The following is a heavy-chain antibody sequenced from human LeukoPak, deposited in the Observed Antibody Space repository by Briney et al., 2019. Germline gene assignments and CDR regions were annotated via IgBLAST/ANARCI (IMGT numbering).Heavy chain of an antibody. D-gene: IGHD6-13*01. CDR2: ISYDGSNN. J-gene: IGHJ6*02. V-gene: IGHV3-30-3*01. Sequence: GGSLRLSRAASGFTFSSYAMSWVRQAPGKGLEWVAVISYDGSNNYYADSVKGRFTISRDNSKNTLYLQMNSLRAEDTAVYYCATVPPSIAAAGTDDYYYGMDVWGQGTTVTVSS. CDR3: ATVPPSIAAAGTDDYYYGMDV. CDR1: GFTFSSYA.